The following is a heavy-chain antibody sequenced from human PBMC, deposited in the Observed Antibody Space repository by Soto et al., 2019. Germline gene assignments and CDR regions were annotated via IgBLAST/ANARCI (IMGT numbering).Heavy chain of an antibody. CDR3: AKELYNGYVGRNAFDI. V-gene: IGHV3-30*18. Sequence: QVQLVESGGGVVQPGRSLRLSCAASGFTFSSYGMHWVRQAPGKGLEWVAVISYDGSNKYYADSVKGRFTISRDNSKNTLYLQMNSLRAEDTAVYYCAKELYNGYVGRNAFDIWGQGTMVTVSS. D-gene: IGHD5-12*01. CDR1: GFTFSSYG. J-gene: IGHJ3*02. CDR2: ISYDGSNK.